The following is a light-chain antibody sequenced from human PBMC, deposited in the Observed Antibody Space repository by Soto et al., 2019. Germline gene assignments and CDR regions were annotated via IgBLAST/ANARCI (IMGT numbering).Light chain of an antibody. Sequence: ILMTQSPATLSASPGERATLSCRASQSVSNNLAWYQQKPGQAPRLLIYDASTRATGIPARFSGSGSGTEFTLTISGLQSEDFAVYYCQQYNNWHPWTFGQGTKVEIK. V-gene: IGKV3-15*01. J-gene: IGKJ1*01. CDR1: QSVSNN. CDR3: QQYNNWHPWT. CDR2: DAS.